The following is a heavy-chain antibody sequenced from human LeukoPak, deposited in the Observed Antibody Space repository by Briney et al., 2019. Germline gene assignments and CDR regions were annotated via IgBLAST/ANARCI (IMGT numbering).Heavy chain of an antibody. Sequence: PGRSPILSSAASGSSFRSYGMHCVRQPPGKGLEGVADIWYDSSNKYYEDSVKGRFTISRDNSKNTLYLQMSTLRAADTAVYYCVKEKSEYSSGWYLFDHWGQGILVTVSS. CDR2: IWYDSSNK. CDR1: GSSFRSYG. V-gene: IGHV3-33*06. J-gene: IGHJ4*02. D-gene: IGHD6-19*01. CDR3: VKEKSEYSSGWYLFDH.